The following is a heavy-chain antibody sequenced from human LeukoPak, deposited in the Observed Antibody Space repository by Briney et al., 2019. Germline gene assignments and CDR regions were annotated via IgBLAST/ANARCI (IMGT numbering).Heavy chain of an antibody. CDR3: AKPPGIAAAGYYFDY. CDR2: ISGSGGST. CDR1: GFTFSSYA. V-gene: IGHV3-23*01. Sequence: GGSLRLSCAASGFTFSSYAMSWVRQAPGKGLEWVSAISGSGGSTYYADSVKGRFTISRDNSKNTLYLQMNSLRAEDTAVHYCAKPPGIAAAGYYFDYWGQGTLVAVSS. D-gene: IGHD6-13*01. J-gene: IGHJ4*02.